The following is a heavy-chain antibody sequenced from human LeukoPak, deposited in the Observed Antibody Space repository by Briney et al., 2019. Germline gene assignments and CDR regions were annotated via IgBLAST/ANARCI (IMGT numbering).Heavy chain of an antibody. J-gene: IGHJ4*02. CDR2: IYYSGST. Sequence: SETLSLTCTVSGGSISNYYWSWIRQPPGKGLEWIGYIYYSGSTNYNPSLTSRVTISVDTSKNQFSLKLSSVTAADTAVYYCARVSGYSSYWGQGTLVTVSS. CDR3: ARVSGYSSY. V-gene: IGHV4-59*01. CDR1: GGSISNYY. D-gene: IGHD3-22*01.